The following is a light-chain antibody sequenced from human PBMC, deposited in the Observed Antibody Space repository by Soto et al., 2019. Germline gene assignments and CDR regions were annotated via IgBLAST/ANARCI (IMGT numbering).Light chain of an antibody. CDR2: GAS. CDR1: QSVSSN. J-gene: IGKJ2*01. V-gene: IGKV3-15*01. Sequence: EIVMTQSPATLSVSPGERATLSCRASQSVSSNLAWYQQKPGQAPRLLIYGASTRATGIPARFSGSGSGTDFTLTIGSLQSEDFAVYYCQQYNNWPPTFGQGTKLEIK. CDR3: QQYNNWPPT.